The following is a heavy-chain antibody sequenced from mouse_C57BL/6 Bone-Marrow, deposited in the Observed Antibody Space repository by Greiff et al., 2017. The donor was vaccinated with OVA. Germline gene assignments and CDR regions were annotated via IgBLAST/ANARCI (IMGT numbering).Heavy chain of an antibody. Sequence: QVQLQQSGAELVKPGASVKISCKASGYTFTDYSINWVKQRPGQGLEWIGKIGPGSGSTYYNEKFKGKATLTADKSSSTAYLQLSSLTSENSAVYFCATSSRAWFAYWGQGTLVTVSA. CDR2: IGPGSGST. CDR1: GYTFTDYS. V-gene: IGHV1-77*01. CDR3: ATSSRAWFAY. J-gene: IGHJ3*01. D-gene: IGHD1-1*01.